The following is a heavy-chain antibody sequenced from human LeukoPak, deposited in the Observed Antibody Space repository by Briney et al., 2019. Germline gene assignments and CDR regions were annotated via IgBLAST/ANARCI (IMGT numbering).Heavy chain of an antibody. Sequence: EASVKVSCKASGYTFTSYGISWVRQAPGQGLEWMGWISAYNGNTNYAQKLQGRVTMTTDTSTSTAYMDLKSLRSDDTAVYYCARDTSIYDSSNDYWGQGTLVTVSS. CDR2: ISAYNGNT. CDR1: GYTFTSYG. D-gene: IGHD3-22*01. CDR3: ARDTSIYDSSNDY. V-gene: IGHV1-18*01. J-gene: IGHJ4*02.